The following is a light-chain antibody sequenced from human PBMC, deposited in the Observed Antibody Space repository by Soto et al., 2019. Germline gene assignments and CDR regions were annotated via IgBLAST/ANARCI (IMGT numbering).Light chain of an antibody. J-gene: IGKJ1*01. CDR2: VTS. CDR3: QQYNIYPWT. Sequence: EIVLTQSPATMSSFPGERVTLSCRASQTLSNRLAWYQHKPGQAPRLLIYVTSNRATGIPARFSGSGSGTDYTLTISSLQPDDFATYYCQQYNIYPWTFGQGTKGDIK. V-gene: IGKV3-11*01. CDR1: QTLSNR.